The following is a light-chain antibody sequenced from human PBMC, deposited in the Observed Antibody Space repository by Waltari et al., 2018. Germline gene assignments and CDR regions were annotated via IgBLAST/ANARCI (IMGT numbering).Light chain of an antibody. Sequence: DIQITQSPSTLSASVGDRFTITWRDSQSIRNWLALYQQKPGKAPKLLIYKASTLESWVPSRFSGSGSGTEFTLTISSLQPDDFATYYCQQYNSYSLLTFGGGTKVEIK. J-gene: IGKJ4*01. V-gene: IGKV1-5*03. CDR3: QQYNSYSLLT. CDR2: KAS. CDR1: QSIRNW.